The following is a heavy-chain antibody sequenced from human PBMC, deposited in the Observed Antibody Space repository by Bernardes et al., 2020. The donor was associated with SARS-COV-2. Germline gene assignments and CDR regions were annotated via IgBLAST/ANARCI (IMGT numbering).Heavy chain of an antibody. J-gene: IGHJ4*02. CDR2: IYYSGTT. CDR3: ARGTLTSRATYYFDY. Sequence: SETLSLTCTVSGGSISSSSYYWGWIRQPPGKGLEWIGSIYYSGTTYSNPSLKSRVTISLDRSKTHFSLNLSSVTAADTAMYYCARGTLTSRATYYFDYWGQGTLVTVSS. CDR1: GGSISSSSYY. V-gene: IGHV4-39*07.